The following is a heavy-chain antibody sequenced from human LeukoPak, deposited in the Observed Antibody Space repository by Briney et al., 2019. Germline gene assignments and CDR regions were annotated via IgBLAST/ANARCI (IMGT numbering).Heavy chain of an antibody. CDR2: ISGSGGST. Sequence: GGSLRFSCAASAFTFRSYAMSWVRQAGGKGLEWVSAISGSGGSTYYADSVKGRFTISRDNSMNTLYLQMSSLRAEDTAVYYCAKPKDNSLYCFDYWGQGTLVTVSS. V-gene: IGHV3-23*01. CDR3: AKPKDNSLYCFDY. J-gene: IGHJ4*02. CDR1: AFTFRSYA. D-gene: IGHD1-20*01.